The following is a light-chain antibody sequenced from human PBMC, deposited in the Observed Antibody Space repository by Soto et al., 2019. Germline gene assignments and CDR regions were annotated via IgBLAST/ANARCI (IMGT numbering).Light chain of an antibody. CDR3: QQYARSPPA. Sequence: EIVLTQSPGTLSLSPGERATLSCRASQNVARNYLAWYQQRPGQAPRLLIYDASTRATGIPDRFSGSGSGTDFTLTISRLEPEDFAVYFCQQYARSPPAFGGGTKVDI. J-gene: IGKJ4*01. CDR2: DAS. V-gene: IGKV3-20*01. CDR1: QNVARNY.